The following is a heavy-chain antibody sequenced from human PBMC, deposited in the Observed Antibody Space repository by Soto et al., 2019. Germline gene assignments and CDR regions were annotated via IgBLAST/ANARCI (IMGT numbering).Heavy chain of an antibody. CDR3: ARLEGPTVPPLDY. Sequence: PGESLKISCKGSGYGFPTYWIVWVRQMPGKGLEWMGIIYPGDSDTRYSPSFEGQVAISVDKSISTAYLQWSSLKASDTAMYYCARLEGPTVPPLDYWGQGTLVTVSS. V-gene: IGHV5-51*01. CDR1: GYGFPTYW. CDR2: IYPGDSDT. D-gene: IGHD4-17*01. J-gene: IGHJ4*02.